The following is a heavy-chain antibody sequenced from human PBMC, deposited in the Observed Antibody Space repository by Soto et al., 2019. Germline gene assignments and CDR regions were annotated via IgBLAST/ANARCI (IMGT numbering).Heavy chain of an antibody. Sequence: ASVKVSCKASGYTFTSYGISWVRQAPGQGLEWMGWISAYNGNTNYAQKLQGRDTMTTATSTSTAYMELRSLRSDDTAVYYCARRDYGDYPGRYGMDGWGQGTTVTVSS. V-gene: IGHV1-18*04. CDR2: ISAYNGNT. D-gene: IGHD4-17*01. CDR1: GYTFTSYG. CDR3: ARRDYGDYPGRYGMDG. J-gene: IGHJ6*02.